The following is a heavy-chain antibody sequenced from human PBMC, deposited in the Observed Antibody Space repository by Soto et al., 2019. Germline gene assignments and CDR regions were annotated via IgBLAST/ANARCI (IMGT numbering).Heavy chain of an antibody. V-gene: IGHV4-59*01. CDR2: IYLGGSI. Sequence: ASETLSLTCSVSGGSISSGYWTWIRHPPGKRLEWIGYIYLGGSINYNPSLKSRVIISVDTAKNQFSLSLSSVTAADTAVYYCTGAYYDIDGYILASCGQGTSVPVSS. D-gene: IGHD3-9*01. CDR1: GGSISSGY. CDR3: TGAYYDIDGYILAS. J-gene: IGHJ1*01.